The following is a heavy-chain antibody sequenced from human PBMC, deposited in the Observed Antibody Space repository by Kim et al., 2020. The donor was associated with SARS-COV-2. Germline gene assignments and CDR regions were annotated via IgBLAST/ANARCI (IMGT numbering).Heavy chain of an antibody. CDR3: ARDVISVQWPIFYYYGMDV. V-gene: IGHV3-66*01. J-gene: IGHJ6*01. CDR2: IYSAGST. D-gene: IGHD6-19*01. CDR1: GFTVSSNY. Sequence: GGSLRLSCAASGFTVSSNYMSWVRQAPGKGLEWVSVIYSAGSTYYADSVKGRFIISRDNSKNTLYLQMNSLRAEDTAVYYCARDVISVQWPIFYYYGMDV.